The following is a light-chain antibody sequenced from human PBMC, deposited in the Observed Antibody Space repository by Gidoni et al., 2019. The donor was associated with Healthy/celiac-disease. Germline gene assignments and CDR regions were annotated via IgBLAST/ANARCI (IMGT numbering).Light chain of an antibody. J-gene: IGKJ2*01. CDR2: DAS. CDR3: QQRSNWPRT. Sequence: EIVLTQSPATMTLSPGERATRSCRASQSVSRYLAWYQQKPGQAPRLLIYDASNRATGIPARFSGSGSGTDFTLTISSLEPEDFAVYYCQQRSNWPRTFIQGTKLEIK. V-gene: IGKV3-11*01. CDR1: QSVSRY.